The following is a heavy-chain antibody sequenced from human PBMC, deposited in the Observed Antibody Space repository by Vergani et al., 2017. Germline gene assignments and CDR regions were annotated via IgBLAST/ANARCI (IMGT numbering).Heavy chain of an antibody. CDR3: ARDFDGDHANRLGLPYNWCDP. CDR1: GYTFTGYY. V-gene: IGHV1-2*02. D-gene: IGHD5-24*01. J-gene: IGHJ5*02. Sequence: QVQLVQSGAEVKKPGASVKVSCKASGYTFTGYYMHWVRQAPGQGLEWMGWINPNSGGTHYAQKFQGRVTMTRDTSISTAYMELSRLRSDDTAVYYCARDFDGDHANRLGLPYNWCDPWGQGTLVTVSS. CDR2: INPNSGGT.